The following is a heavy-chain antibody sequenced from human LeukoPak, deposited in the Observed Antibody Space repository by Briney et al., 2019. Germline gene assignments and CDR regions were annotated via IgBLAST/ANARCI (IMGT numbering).Heavy chain of an antibody. CDR1: GGSISSGGYY. V-gene: IGHV4-31*03. D-gene: IGHD3-10*01. CDR2: IYYSGST. J-gene: IGHJ6*02. CDR3: ARVTMVRGVSMDV. Sequence: PSETLSLTCTVSGGSISSGGYYWSWIRQHPGKGLEWIGYIYYSGSTYYNPSLKSRVTISVDTSKNQFSLKLSSVTAADTAVYYCARVTMVRGVSMDVWGQGATVTVSS.